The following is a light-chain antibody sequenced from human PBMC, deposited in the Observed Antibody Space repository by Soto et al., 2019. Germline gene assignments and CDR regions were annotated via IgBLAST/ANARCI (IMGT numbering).Light chain of an antibody. CDR2: KAS. J-gene: IGKJ2*01. V-gene: IGKV1-5*03. Sequence: DIQMTQSPSTLSASVGERVTITCRASQSIGTWLAWYQQKSGKAPKLLIYKASSLESGVPSRFSGSGSGTEFTLTISSLQPDDFATYYCQQYNTYPYTFGQGTKLEIK. CDR1: QSIGTW. CDR3: QQYNTYPYT.